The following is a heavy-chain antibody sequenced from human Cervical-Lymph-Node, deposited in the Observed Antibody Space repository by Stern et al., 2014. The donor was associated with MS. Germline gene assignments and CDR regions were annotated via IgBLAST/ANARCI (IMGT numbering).Heavy chain of an antibody. CDR3: ARDHHSGSYSRGFDY. D-gene: IGHD1-26*01. J-gene: IGHJ4*02. Sequence: EMQLVESGGGLVQPGGSLRLSCAASGFTFSSYSMNWVRQAPGKGLERVSYISSSSSTIYYADSVKGRFTISRDNAKNSLYLQMNSLRAEDTAVYYCARDHHSGSYSRGFDYWGQGTLVTVSS. V-gene: IGHV3-48*01. CDR1: GFTFSSYS. CDR2: ISSSSSTI.